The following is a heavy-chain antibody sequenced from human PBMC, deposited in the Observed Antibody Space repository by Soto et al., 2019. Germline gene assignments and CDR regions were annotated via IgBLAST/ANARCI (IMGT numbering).Heavy chain of an antibody. V-gene: IGHV1-18*01. Sequence: QVQLVQSGAEVKKPGASVKVSCKASGYTFTSYGISWVRQAPGQGLEWMGWISAYNGNTNYAQKHQGRXTXTXXTSTSTAYMELRSRRSDDTAVYYCARDAAVGLFDYWGQGTLVTVSS. CDR3: ARDAAVGLFDY. CDR1: GYTFTSYG. D-gene: IGHD1-26*01. J-gene: IGHJ4*02. CDR2: ISAYNGNT.